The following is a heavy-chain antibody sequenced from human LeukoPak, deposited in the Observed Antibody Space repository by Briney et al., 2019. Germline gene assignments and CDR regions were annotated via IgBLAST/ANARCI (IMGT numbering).Heavy chain of an antibody. CDR1: GYYFTSHW. V-gene: IGHV5-51*01. J-gene: IGHJ6*02. D-gene: IGHD6-13*01. CDR2: IYAGNSDT. Sequence: PGESLKISCKASGYYFTSHWIALVRQMPGKGLEWMGMIYAGNSDTRYSPSFQGQVTISADKSISTAYLQWSSLQASDTAIYYCARQGYTSTWSHGDQMDVWGQGTTVTVS. CDR3: ARQGYTSTWSHGDQMDV.